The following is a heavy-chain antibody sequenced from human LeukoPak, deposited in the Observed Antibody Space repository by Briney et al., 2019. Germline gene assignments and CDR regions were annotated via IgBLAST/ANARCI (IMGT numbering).Heavy chain of an antibody. CDR1: GFTFSNYC. D-gene: IGHD4-17*01. V-gene: IGHV3-74*01. CDR3: VRDRAVSPFPPDAFDM. Sequence: GGSLRLSCAASGFTFSNYCMHWVRQAPGKGLEWVSSINSDRSCTKYADSVKGRFTISRDNAKYSLYLQMNSLRAEDTAVYYCVRDRAVSPFPPDAFDMWGQGTMVTVAS. J-gene: IGHJ3*02. CDR2: INSDRSCT.